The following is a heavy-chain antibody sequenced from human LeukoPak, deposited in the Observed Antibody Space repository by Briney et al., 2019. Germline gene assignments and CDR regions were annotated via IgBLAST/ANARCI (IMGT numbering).Heavy chain of an antibody. CDR1: GFTFDDYG. V-gene: IGHV3-20*04. CDR2: INWNGGST. Sequence: PGGSLRLSCAASGFTFDDYGMSWVRQAPGKGLEWVSGINWNGGSTGYADSVKGRLTISRDNAKNSLYLQMNSLRAEDTALYYCARSHVVVVTAANDYWGQGTLVTVSS. CDR3: ARSHVVVVTAANDY. J-gene: IGHJ4*02. D-gene: IGHD2-21*02.